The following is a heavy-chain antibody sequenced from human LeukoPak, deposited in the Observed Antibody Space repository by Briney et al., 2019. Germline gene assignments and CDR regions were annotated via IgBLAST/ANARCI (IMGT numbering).Heavy chain of an antibody. Sequence: ASVKVSCRASGYTFTSYGISWVRQAPGQGLEWMGWISAYNGNTNYAQKLQGRVTMTTDTSTSTAYMELRSLRSDDTAVYYCARVSYYDPNRRFQHWGQGTLVTVSS. CDR1: GYTFTSYG. J-gene: IGHJ1*01. CDR2: ISAYNGNT. V-gene: IGHV1-18*01. CDR3: ARVSYYDPNRRFQH. D-gene: IGHD3-3*01.